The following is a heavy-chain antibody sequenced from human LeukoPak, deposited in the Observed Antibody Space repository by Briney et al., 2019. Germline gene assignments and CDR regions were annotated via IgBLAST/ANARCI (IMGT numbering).Heavy chain of an antibody. D-gene: IGHD3-22*01. V-gene: IGHV3-13*04. CDR3: IRESNYYDSSTSPGYFDL. CDR2: IDTAGGT. Sequence: GGSLRLSCAASGFTFSTYDMHWGRQATGEGLEWVSAIDTAGGTYYPGSVKGRFTISRENTKNSLYLQMNSLRAGDTAVYYCIRESNYYDSSTSPGYFDLWGRGTLVTVSS. CDR1: GFTFSTYD. J-gene: IGHJ2*01.